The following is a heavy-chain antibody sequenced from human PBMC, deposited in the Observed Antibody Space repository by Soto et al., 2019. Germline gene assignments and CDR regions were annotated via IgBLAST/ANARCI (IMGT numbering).Heavy chain of an antibody. Sequence: HPGGSLRLSCAASGFTFSSYAMSWVRQAPGKGLEWVSAISGSGGSTYYADSVKGRFTISRDNSKNTLYLQMNSLRAEDTAVYYCRVVVVASTAWFDPWGQGTLVTVSS. CDR1: GFTFSSYA. CDR2: ISGSGGST. CDR3: RVVVVASTAWFDP. V-gene: IGHV3-23*01. J-gene: IGHJ5*02. D-gene: IGHD2-15*01.